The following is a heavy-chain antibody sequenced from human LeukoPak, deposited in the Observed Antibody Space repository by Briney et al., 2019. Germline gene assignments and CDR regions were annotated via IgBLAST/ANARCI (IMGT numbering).Heavy chain of an antibody. CDR2: IYHSGST. CDR1: GGSISSSNW. Sequence: PSGTLSLTCAVSGGSISSSNWWSWVRQPPGKGLEWIGEIYHSGSTNYNPSLKSRVTISVDKSKNQFSLKLSSVTAADTAVYYCARGHRYYDSSGYYSYYFDYWGQGTLVTVSS. V-gene: IGHV4-4*02. J-gene: IGHJ4*02. CDR3: ARGHRYYDSSGYYSYYFDY. D-gene: IGHD3-22*01.